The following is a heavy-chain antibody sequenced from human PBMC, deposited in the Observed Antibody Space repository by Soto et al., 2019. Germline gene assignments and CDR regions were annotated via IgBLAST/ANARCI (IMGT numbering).Heavy chain of an antibody. D-gene: IGHD3-9*01. CDR3: ARHKGYYDIFHVAFDI. CDR1: GYSFTSYW. Sequence: GESLKISCKGSGYSFTSYWIGWVRQMPGKGLEWMGIIYPGDSDTRYSPSFQGQVTISADKSISTAYLQWSSLKASDTAMYYCARHKGYYDIFHVAFDIWRQGTMVTVSS. J-gene: IGHJ3*02. V-gene: IGHV5-51*01. CDR2: IYPGDSDT.